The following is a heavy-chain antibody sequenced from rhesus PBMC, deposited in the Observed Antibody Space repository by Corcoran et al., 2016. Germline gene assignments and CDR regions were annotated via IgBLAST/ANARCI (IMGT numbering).Heavy chain of an antibody. J-gene: IGHJ4*01. CDR3: ARAYLWVQLGYFDY. CDR1: GGSISSNY. V-gene: IGHV4-160*01. D-gene: IGHD5-24*01. CDR2: NYGSGGTT. Sequence: QVQLQESGPGLVKPSETLSLTCAVSGGSISSNYWSWIRQPPGKGLEWIGRNYGSGGTTDYNPSLKTRVTISTDTSKNQFSLKLSSVTAADTAVYYCARAYLWVQLGYFDYWGQGVLVTVSS.